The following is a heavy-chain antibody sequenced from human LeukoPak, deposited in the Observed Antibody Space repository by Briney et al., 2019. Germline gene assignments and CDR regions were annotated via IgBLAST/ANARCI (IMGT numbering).Heavy chain of an antibody. CDR2: INHSGST. Sequence: PSETLSLTCAVYGGSFSGYYWSWIRQPPGKGLEWIGEINHSGSTNYNPSLKSRVTISVDTSKNQFSLKLSSVTAADTAVYYCARVKGPYYYDSSGSDYWGQGTLVTVSS. V-gene: IGHV4-34*01. D-gene: IGHD3-22*01. CDR1: GGSFSGYY. CDR3: ARVKGPYYYDSSGSDY. J-gene: IGHJ4*02.